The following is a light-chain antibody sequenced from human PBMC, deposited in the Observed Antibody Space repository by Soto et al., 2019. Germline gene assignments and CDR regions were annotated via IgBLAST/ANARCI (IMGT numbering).Light chain of an antibody. Sequence: DIQMTQSPSTLSASVGDRVTITCRASQSISSWLAWYQQKPGKAPKLLIYDASSLESGVPSRFSGSGSGTDFTLTISSLQPEDVATYYGQRTYNAPPFGQGTRLEIK. CDR3: QRTYNAPP. CDR2: DAS. J-gene: IGKJ5*01. V-gene: IGKV1-5*01. CDR1: QSISSW.